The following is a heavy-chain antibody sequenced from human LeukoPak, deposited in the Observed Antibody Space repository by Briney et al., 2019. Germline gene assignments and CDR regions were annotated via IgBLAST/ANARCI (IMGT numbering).Heavy chain of an antibody. V-gene: IGHV3-30-3*01. J-gene: IGHJ3*01. D-gene: IGHD1-26*01. CDR1: GFTFSSYA. Sequence: PGRSLRLSCAASGFTFSSYAMHWVRQAPGEGLQWVTVISYDGTNKYYADSVKGRFTISRDNSKSTLYLQLNSLRPEDTAVYYCARGGPLSYSGSLYGAFDVWGHGTMVAVSS. CDR3: ARGGPLSYSGSLYGAFDV. CDR2: ISYDGTNK.